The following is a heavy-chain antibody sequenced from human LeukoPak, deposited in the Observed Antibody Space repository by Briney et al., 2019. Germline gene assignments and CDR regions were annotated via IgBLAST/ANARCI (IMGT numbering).Heavy chain of an antibody. CDR2: IYSGGST. Sequence: PGGSLRLSCAASGFTVSSNYMSWVRQAPGKGLEWVSVIYSGGSTYYADSVKGRFTISRDNSKNTLYLQMNSLRAEDTAVYYCARDCSSTSCPAAEGYWGQGTLVTVSS. J-gene: IGHJ4*02. D-gene: IGHD2-2*01. CDR1: GFTVSSNY. CDR3: ARDCSSTSCPAAEGY. V-gene: IGHV3-66*01.